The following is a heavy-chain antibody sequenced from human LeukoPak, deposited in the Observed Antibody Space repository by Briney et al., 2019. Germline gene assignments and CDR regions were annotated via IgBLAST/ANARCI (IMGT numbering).Heavy chain of an antibody. CDR2: IYWDDGK. CDR1: GFSLRTSGMG. D-gene: IGHD3-10*01. J-gene: IGHJ4*02. CDR3: ARLSRIAMLRGVIRHFDY. Sequence: SGPTLVKPTQTLTLTCTFSGFSLRTSGMGVGWIRQPPGKALEWLALIYWDDGKRYSPSLKSRLTITKDTSKNQVVLTVTNMDPVDTATYFCARLSRIAMLRGVIRHFDYWGQGTLVTVSS. V-gene: IGHV2-5*02.